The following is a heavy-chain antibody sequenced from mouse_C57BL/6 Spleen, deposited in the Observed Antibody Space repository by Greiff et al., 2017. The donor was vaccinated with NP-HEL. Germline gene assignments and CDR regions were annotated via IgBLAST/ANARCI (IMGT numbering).Heavy chain of an antibody. V-gene: IGHV5-17*01. CDR1: GFTFSDYG. D-gene: IGHD2-1*01. CDR2: ISSGSSTI. CDR3: ARDYGNPWFAY. J-gene: IGHJ3*01. Sequence: VQLKESGGGLVKPGGSLKLSCAASGFTFSDYGMHWVRQAPETGLEWVAYISSGSSTIYYADTVKGRFTISRDNAKNTLFLQMTSLRSEDTAMYYCARDYGNPWFAYWGQGTLVTVSA.